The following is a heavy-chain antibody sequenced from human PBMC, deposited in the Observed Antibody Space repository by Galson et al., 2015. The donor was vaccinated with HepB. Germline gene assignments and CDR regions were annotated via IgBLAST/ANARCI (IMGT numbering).Heavy chain of an antibody. V-gene: IGHV3-15*07. J-gene: IGHJ4*02. D-gene: IGHD3-3*01. Sequence: SLRLSCAASGFTFSNAWMNWVRQAPGKGLEWVGRIKSKIDGGTTDYAAPVKGRFTISRDDSKNTLYLQMNSLKTEDTAVYYCTTDQKGFWSGYYDDYWGQGTLVTVSS. CDR1: GFTFSNAW. CDR2: IKSKIDGGTT. CDR3: TTDQKGFWSGYYDDY.